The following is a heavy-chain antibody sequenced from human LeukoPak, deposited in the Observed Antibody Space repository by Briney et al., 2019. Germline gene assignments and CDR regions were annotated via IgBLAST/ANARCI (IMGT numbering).Heavy chain of an antibody. Sequence: KPSETLSLACTVSGGSISSSNDYWGWIRQPPGKGLEWIGSIHYSGTTYYSPSLKSRVTVSVDTSKNQFSLKLSSVTAADTAVYYCARHSRSAHVDYWGQGTLVTVSS. V-gene: IGHV4-39*01. CDR2: IHYSGTT. CDR3: ARHSRSAHVDY. J-gene: IGHJ4*02. CDR1: GGSISSSNDY.